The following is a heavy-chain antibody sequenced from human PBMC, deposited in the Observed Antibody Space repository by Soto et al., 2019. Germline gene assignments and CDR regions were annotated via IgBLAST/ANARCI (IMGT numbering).Heavy chain of an antibody. CDR3: ARAGLPGYCSSTSCLENWFDP. CDR1: GGSISSYY. J-gene: IGHJ5*02. D-gene: IGHD2-2*01. CDR2: IYYSGST. Sequence: SETLSLTCTVSGGSISSYYWSWIRQPPGKGLEWIGYIYYSGSTNYNPSLKSRVTISVDTSKNQFSLKLSSVTAADTAVYYCARAGLPGYCSSTSCLENWFDPWGQGTLVTVSS. V-gene: IGHV4-59*08.